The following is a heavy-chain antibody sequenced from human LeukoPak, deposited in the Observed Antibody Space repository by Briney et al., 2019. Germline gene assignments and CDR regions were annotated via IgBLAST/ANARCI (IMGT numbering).Heavy chain of an antibody. CDR3: ARYSAYDDHFDF. Sequence: PGGSLRLSCAASGFSFSDSWMDWVRQAPGKGLEWVANIKGDGSENYYIDSVKGRFTISRDNAKNSLYLQMNSLRDEDTAVYYCARYSAYDDHFDFWGQGVLVTVSS. CDR1: GFSFSDSW. D-gene: IGHD5-12*01. V-gene: IGHV3-7*01. CDR2: IKGDGSEN. J-gene: IGHJ4*02.